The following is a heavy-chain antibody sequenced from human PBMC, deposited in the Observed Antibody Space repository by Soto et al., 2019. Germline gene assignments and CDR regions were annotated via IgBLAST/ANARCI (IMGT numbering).Heavy chain of an antibody. V-gene: IGHV3-64D*08. CDR1: GFTFSRYS. CDR3: VTFYHFWSGSTEVLGPAP. CDR2: INSIGDNT. Sequence: HPGGSLRLSCSGSGFTFSRYSLMWFRQAPGKGLEYVSTINSIGDNTWYAGSVKGRFTTSRDNSMNTVYLQMSSLRSEDTSVYYYVTFYHFWSGSTEVLGPAPWGQGTLVTVSS. J-gene: IGHJ5*02. D-gene: IGHD3-3*01.